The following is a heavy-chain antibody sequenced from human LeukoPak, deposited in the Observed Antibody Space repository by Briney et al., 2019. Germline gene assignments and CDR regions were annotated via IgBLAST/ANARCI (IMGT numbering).Heavy chain of an antibody. D-gene: IGHD6-6*01. Sequence: ASVKVSCKASGYTFTSYIISWVRQAPGQGLEWMGIINPSGGSTSYAQKFQGRVTMTRDTSTSTVYMELSSLRSEDTAVYYCARDGPRIAALGEDFDYWGQGTLVTVSS. CDR1: GYTFTSYI. CDR3: ARDGPRIAALGEDFDY. V-gene: IGHV1-46*01. CDR2: INPSGGST. J-gene: IGHJ4*02.